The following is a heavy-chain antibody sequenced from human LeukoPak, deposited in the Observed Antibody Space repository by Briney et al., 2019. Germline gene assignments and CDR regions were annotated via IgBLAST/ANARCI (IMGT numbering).Heavy chain of an antibody. D-gene: IGHD2-15*01. CDR3: ARDPTPRYCSGGSCYTYYGMDV. CDR1: GFTFSSYT. J-gene: IGHJ6*02. Sequence: GGSLRLSCAAPGFTFSSYTMNWVRQAPGKGLEWVSSISSSSSYIYYADSVKGRLTISRDNAKNSLYLQMNSLRAEDTAVYYCARDPTPRYCSGGSCYTYYGMDVWGQGTTVTVSS. CDR2: ISSSSSYI. V-gene: IGHV3-21*01.